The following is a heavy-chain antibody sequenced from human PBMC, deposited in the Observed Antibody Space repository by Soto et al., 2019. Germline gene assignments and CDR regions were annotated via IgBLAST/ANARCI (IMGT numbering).Heavy chain of an antibody. D-gene: IGHD3-10*01. J-gene: IGHJ6*02. CDR3: AREWRGDYHYYGMDV. CDR1: GYTFTSYY. Sequence: GASVKVSCKASGYTFTSYYMHWVRQAPGQGLEWMGIINPSGGSTSYAQKFQGRVTMTRDTSTSTVYMELSGLRSEDTAVYYCAREWRGDYHYYGMDVWGQGTTVTVSS. V-gene: IGHV1-46*01. CDR2: INPSGGST.